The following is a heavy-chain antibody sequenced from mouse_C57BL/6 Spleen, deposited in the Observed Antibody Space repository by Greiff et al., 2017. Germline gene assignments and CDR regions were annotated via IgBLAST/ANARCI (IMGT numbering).Heavy chain of an antibody. V-gene: IGHV1-55*01. J-gene: IGHJ1*03. CDR3: ARSRYYGSSGYFDV. Sequence: VQLQQPGAELVKPGASVKMSCKASGYTFTSYWITWVKQRPGQGLEWIGDIYPGSGSTNYNEKFKSKATLTVDTSSSTAYMQLSSLTSEDSAVYYCARSRYYGSSGYFDVWGTGTTVTVSS. CDR2: IYPGSGST. CDR1: GYTFTSYW. D-gene: IGHD1-1*01.